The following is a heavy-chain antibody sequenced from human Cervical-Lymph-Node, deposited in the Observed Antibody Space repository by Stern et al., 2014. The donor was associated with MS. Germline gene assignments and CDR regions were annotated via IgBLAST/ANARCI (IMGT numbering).Heavy chain of an antibody. V-gene: IGHV4-59*08. J-gene: IGHJ4*02. CDR2: IYYIGTT. Sequence: QVQLVESGPGLVQPSETLSLTCTVSGGSISNYYWSWIRQPPGKGLEWIGYIYYIGTTNYNPSLKSRVTISVDTSKNQFSLRLSSVSAADTAVYYCARHGDTSFVYWGQGTLVTISS. CDR3: ARHGDTSFVY. CDR1: GGSISNYY. D-gene: IGHD2-21*02.